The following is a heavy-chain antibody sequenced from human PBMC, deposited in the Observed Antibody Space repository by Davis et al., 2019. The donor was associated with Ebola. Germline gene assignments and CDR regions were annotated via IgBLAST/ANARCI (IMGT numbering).Heavy chain of an antibody. Sequence: GESLKISCAASGFTFSSYGMHWVRQAPGKGLEWVAVISYDGSNKYYADSVKGRFTISRDNSKNTLYLQMNSLRAEDTAVYYCARVGETGELDYWGQGTLVTVSS. CDR2: ISYDGSNK. J-gene: IGHJ4*02. D-gene: IGHD7-27*01. CDR3: ARVGETGELDY. CDR1: GFTFSSYG. V-gene: IGHV3-30*03.